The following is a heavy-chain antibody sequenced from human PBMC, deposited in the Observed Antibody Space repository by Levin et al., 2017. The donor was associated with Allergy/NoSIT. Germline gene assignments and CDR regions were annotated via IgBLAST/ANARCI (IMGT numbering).Heavy chain of an antibody. CDR2: MNPNSGNT. J-gene: IGHJ4*02. CDR1: GYTFTSYD. Sequence: GESLKISCKASGYTFTSYDINWVRQATGQGLEWMGWMNPNSGNTGYAQKFQGRVTMTRNTSISTAYMELSSLRSEDTAVYYCATGWFRDLFTEVDFDYWGQGTLVTVSS. D-gene: IGHD3-10*01. CDR3: ATGWFRDLFTEVDFDY. V-gene: IGHV1-8*01.